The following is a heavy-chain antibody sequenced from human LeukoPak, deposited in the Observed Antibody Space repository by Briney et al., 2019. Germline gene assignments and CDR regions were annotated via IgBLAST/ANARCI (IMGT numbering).Heavy chain of an antibody. CDR1: GGSISSYY. CDR3: ARFRSGVAATIYYFDY. Sequence: PSETLSLTCTVSGGSISSYYWSWIRQPPGKGLEWIGYIYYSGSTNYNPSLKSRVTMSVDTSKNQFSLKLSSVTAADTAVYYCARFRSGVAATIYYFDYWGQGTLVTVSS. CDR2: IYYSGST. D-gene: IGHD3-3*01. J-gene: IGHJ4*02. V-gene: IGHV4-59*01.